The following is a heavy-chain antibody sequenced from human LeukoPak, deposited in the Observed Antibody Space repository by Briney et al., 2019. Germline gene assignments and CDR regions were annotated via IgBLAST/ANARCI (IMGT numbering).Heavy chain of an antibody. V-gene: IGHV1-2*02. D-gene: IGHD2-2*01. J-gene: IGHJ5*02. CDR1: GYTFTGYY. Sequence: ASVKVSCKASGYTFTGYYMHWVRQAPGQGLEWMGCINPNSGGTNYAQKFQGRVTMTRDTSISTAYMELSRLRSDDTAVYYCARPYCSSTSCHENWFDPWGQGTLVTVSS. CDR3: ARPYCSSTSCHENWFDP. CDR2: INPNSGGT.